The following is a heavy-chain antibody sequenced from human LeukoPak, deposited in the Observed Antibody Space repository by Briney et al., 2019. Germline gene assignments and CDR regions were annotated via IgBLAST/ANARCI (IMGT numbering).Heavy chain of an antibody. Sequence: GGSLRLSCAASGFTFSSYAMSWVRQAPGKGLEWVSSITGNGGSTYYADSVEGRFTFSRDNSKNTLYLQMNSLRAEDTAVYYCARNRNYCTDGVCPNEPIDHWGQGTLVTVSS. CDR3: ARNRNYCTDGVCPNEPIDH. CDR1: GFTFSSYA. J-gene: IGHJ4*02. V-gene: IGHV3-23*01. CDR2: ITGNGGST. D-gene: IGHD2-8*01.